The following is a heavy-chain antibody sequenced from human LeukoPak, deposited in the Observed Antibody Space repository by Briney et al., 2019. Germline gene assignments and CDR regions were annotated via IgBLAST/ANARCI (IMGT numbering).Heavy chain of an antibody. CDR3: ARDYSSSSPTVDY. V-gene: IGHV1-69*13. Sequence: ASVKVSCKASGGTFISYAISWVRQAPGQGLEWMGGIIPIFGTANYAQKFQGRVTITADESTSTAYMELSSLRSEDTAVYYCARDYSSSSPTVDYWGQGTLVTVSS. J-gene: IGHJ4*02. CDR2: IIPIFGTA. CDR1: GGTFISYA. D-gene: IGHD6-6*01.